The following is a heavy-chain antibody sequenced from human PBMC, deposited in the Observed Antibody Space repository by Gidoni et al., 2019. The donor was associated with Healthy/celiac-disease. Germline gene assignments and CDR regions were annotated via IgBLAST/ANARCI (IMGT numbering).Heavy chain of an antibody. CDR2: INHSGST. V-gene: IGHV4-34*01. CDR3: ARGGRRYSYGYRG. J-gene: IGHJ4*02. CDR1: GGSFSGYY. D-gene: IGHD5-18*01. Sequence: QVQLQQWGAGLLKPSETLSLTCAVYGGSFSGYYWSWIRQPPGKGLEWIGEINHSGSTNYNPSLKSRVTISVDTSNNQFSLKLSSVTAADTAVYYCARGGRRYSYGYRGWGQGTLVTVSS.